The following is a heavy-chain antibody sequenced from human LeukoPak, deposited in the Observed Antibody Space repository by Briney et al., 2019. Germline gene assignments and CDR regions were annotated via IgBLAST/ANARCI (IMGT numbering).Heavy chain of an antibody. CDR2: IYSGGST. CDR3: ARGGSTYPFDY. D-gene: IGHD2-15*01. Sequence: GGSLRLSCEASGFTVSSSYMSWVRQAPGKGLEWVSVIYSGGSTYYADSVKGRFTISRDNSKNTLYLQMNSLRAEDTAVYYCARGGSTYPFDYWGQGILVTVSS. CDR1: GFTVSSSY. J-gene: IGHJ4*02. V-gene: IGHV3-53*01.